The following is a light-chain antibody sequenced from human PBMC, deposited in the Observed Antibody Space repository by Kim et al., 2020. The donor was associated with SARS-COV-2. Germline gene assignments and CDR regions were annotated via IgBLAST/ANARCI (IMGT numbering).Light chain of an antibody. V-gene: IGLV3-21*04. CDR2: YDS. CDR1: NIGSKG. J-gene: IGLJ3*02. CDR3: QVWDVGHPV. Sequence: SYELTQPPSVSVAPGKTARITCGGNNIGSKGVHWCQQKPGQAPVLVIYYDSDRPSGIPERFSGSKSGNTATLTINRVEAGDEADYFCQVWDVGHPVFCGG.